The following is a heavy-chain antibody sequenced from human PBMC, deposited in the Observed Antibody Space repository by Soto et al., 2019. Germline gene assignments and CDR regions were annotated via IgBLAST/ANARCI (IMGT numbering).Heavy chain of an antibody. V-gene: IGHV1-69*14. Sequence: QVQLVQSGAEVRQPASSVKVSCKTSGATFISYAMTWVRQAPGQGLEWMGGIVPTVDTSTYAQKFHGRVTITADKFTNTVYMELSSLRSDDTDVYYCVRVVAITGYPDNWGQGTLVTVSS. CDR3: VRVVAITGYPDN. CDR1: GATFISYA. CDR2: IVPTVDTS. D-gene: IGHD5-12*01. J-gene: IGHJ4*02.